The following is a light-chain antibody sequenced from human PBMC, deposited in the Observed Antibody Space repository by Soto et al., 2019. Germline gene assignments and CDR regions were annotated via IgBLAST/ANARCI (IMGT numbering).Light chain of an antibody. CDR3: QSYDSSLSGSV. J-gene: IGLJ3*02. Sequence: QSVLTQPPSVSGAPGQRVTISCTGSSSNIGAGYDVHWYQQLPGTAPKLLIYGNNNQPSGVPDRFSGSKSGTSASLAITGLQAEDEAYYYCQSYDSSLSGSVFGGGTKLTVL. CDR2: GNN. CDR1: SSNIGAGYD. V-gene: IGLV1-40*01.